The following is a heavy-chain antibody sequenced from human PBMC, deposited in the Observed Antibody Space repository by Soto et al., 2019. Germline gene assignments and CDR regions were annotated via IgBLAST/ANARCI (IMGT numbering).Heavy chain of an antibody. Sequence: GGSLRLSCAASGFTFSSYAMKWVRQAPGKGLEWVSLIGESGTPTYYADSVKGRFTISRDNSGNTLFLEMYSLRAEDTAVYYCTTHYDFWSGYYRTPYYYYGMDVWGQGTTVTVSS. J-gene: IGHJ6*02. D-gene: IGHD3-3*01. V-gene: IGHV3-23*01. CDR3: TTHYDFWSGYYRTPYYYYGMDV. CDR2: IGESGTPT. CDR1: GFTFSSYA.